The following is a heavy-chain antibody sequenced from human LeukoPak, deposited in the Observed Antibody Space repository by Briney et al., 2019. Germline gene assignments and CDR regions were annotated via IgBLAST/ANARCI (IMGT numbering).Heavy chain of an antibody. CDR2: IGESGSNT. V-gene: IGHV3-23*01. CDR1: GFTFRTHA. D-gene: IGHD3-9*01. J-gene: IGHJ4*02. CDR3: AVSVRFERVWHFFNN. Sequence: PGGSLRLSCAASGFTFRTHAMNWVRRAPGKGLEWVSGIGESGSNTYYADSVKGRFTISRDNYKNIVFLQMKSLRAEDTAVYYCAVSVRFERVWHFFNNWGQGTQVTVSS.